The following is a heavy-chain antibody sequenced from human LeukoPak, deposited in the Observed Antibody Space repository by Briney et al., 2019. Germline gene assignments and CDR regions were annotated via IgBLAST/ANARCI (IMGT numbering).Heavy chain of an antibody. Sequence: GGSLRLSCAASGFTFSIYGMTWVRQAPGKGLEWVSSISSSNNYIYYADSVKGRFTISRDNSKNTLYLQMNSLRAEDTAVYYCAKDLNSSGWYFYFDYWGQGTLVTVSS. J-gene: IGHJ4*02. CDR1: GFTFSIYG. D-gene: IGHD6-19*01. CDR3: AKDLNSSGWYFYFDY. V-gene: IGHV3-21*04. CDR2: ISSSNNYI.